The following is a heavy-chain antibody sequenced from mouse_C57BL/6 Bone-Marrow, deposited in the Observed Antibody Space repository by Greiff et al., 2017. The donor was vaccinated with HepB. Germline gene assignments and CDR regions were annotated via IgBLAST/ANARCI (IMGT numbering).Heavy chain of an antibody. Sequence: VQLQQSGAELVRPGASVKLSCTASGFNIKDDYMHWVKQRPEQGLEWIGWIYPENGDTEYASKFQGKATITADTSSNTAYLQLSSLTSEATAIYYCTTTVVAPTYYFDYWGQGTTLTVSS. CDR1: GFNIKDDY. J-gene: IGHJ2*01. D-gene: IGHD1-1*01. CDR3: TTTVVAPTYYFDY. CDR2: IYPENGDT. V-gene: IGHV14-4*01.